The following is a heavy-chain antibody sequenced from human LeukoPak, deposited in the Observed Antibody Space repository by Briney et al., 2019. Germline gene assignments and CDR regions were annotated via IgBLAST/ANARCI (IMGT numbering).Heavy chain of an antibody. CDR2: VYHIGTT. Sequence: SETLSLTCTVSGGSISSYYWSWIRQAPGKGLEWIGNVYHIGTTTYNSSLKGRVTISVDTSKNHFSLEMASVTPEDTALYYCARNTSSSPWFDPWGQGTLVIVSS. D-gene: IGHD6-6*01. CDR3: ARNTSSSPWFDP. J-gene: IGHJ5*02. CDR1: GGSISSYY. V-gene: IGHV4-59*01.